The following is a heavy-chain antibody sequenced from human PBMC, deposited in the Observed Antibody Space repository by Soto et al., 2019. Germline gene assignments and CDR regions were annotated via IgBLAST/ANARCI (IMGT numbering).Heavy chain of an antibody. CDR1: GGSFSGYY. Sequence: SETLSLTCAVYGGSFSGYYWSWIRQPPGKGPEWIGEINHSGSTNYNPSLKSRVTISVDTSKNQFSLKLSSVTAADTAVYYCARGGRIQLWLLDYWGQGTLVTVSS. V-gene: IGHV4-34*01. J-gene: IGHJ4*02. CDR2: INHSGST. D-gene: IGHD5-18*01. CDR3: ARGGRIQLWLLDY.